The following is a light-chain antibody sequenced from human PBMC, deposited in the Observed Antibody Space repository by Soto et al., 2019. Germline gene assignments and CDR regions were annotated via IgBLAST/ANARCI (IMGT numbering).Light chain of an antibody. CDR1: QSVSSS. V-gene: IGKV3-11*01. CDR2: DAS. Sequence: EIVLTQSPATLSLSPGEGATLSCRASQSVSSSLAWYQQKPGQAPRLLIYDASNRATGIPANFSGSGSGTDFTLTIGSLDPEDFAIYCCHQYSSWPLTFGQGTKLEI. J-gene: IGKJ2*01. CDR3: HQYSSWPLT.